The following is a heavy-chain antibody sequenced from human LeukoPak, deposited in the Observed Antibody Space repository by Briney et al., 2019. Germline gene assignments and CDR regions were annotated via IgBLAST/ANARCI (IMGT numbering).Heavy chain of an antibody. V-gene: IGHV4-4*07. CDR1: GGSISSHY. D-gene: IGHD2-2*01. Sequence: SETLSLTCSVSGGSISSHYWTWMRQSAGKGLEWIGRMYVSGTIYSAGSTNYNPSFKSRVTMSEDMSKNQLSLKLRSVTAADTATYYCARTHPECSSTRCFGWFDTWGQGTLVTVSS. J-gene: IGHJ5*02. CDR2: MYVSGTIYSAGST. CDR3: ARTHPECSSTRCFGWFDT.